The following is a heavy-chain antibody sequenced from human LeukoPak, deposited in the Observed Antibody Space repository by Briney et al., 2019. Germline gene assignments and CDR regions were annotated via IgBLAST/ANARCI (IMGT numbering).Heavy chain of an antibody. J-gene: IGHJ4*02. D-gene: IGHD3-22*01. CDR3: ARGQPDYDSSGYYSN. Sequence: PSETLSLTCTVSGGSISSGGYYWSWIRQHPGKGLEWIGYIYYSGSTYYNPSLKSRVTISVDTSKNQFSLKLSSVTAADTAVYYCARGQPDYDSSGYYSNWGQGTLVTVPS. V-gene: IGHV4-31*03. CDR1: GGSISSGGYY. CDR2: IYYSGST.